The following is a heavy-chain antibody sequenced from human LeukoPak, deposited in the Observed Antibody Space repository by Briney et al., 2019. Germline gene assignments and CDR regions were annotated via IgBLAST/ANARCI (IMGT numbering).Heavy chain of an antibody. J-gene: IGHJ4*02. Sequence: PGGSLRLSCAASGFTVSSNYMSWVRQAPGTGLEWVSVIQSGGSTYYADSVKGRFTISRDNARSSLFLHMDSLRADDTAVYYCARDDLPVATTRILSYWGQGTLVTVSS. V-gene: IGHV3-66*01. CDR1: GFTVSSNY. CDR3: ARDDLPVATTRILSY. D-gene: IGHD5-12*01. CDR2: IQSGGST.